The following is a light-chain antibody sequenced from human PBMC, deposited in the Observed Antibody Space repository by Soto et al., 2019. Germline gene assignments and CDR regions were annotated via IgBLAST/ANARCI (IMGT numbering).Light chain of an antibody. CDR3: SSYTRSNTLYV. Sequence: QSALTQPASVSGSPRQSITISCTGTSSDVGGYNYVSWYQQHPGKAPKLMIYDVSNRPSGVSNRFSGSKSGNTASLTISGLQAEDEADHYCSSYTRSNTLYVFGSGTKVTVL. V-gene: IGLV2-14*01. CDR1: SSDVGGYNY. J-gene: IGLJ1*01. CDR2: DVS.